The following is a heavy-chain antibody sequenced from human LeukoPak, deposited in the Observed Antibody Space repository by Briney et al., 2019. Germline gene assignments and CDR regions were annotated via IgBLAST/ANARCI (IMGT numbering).Heavy chain of an antibody. CDR2: IYYSGST. CDR3: AKSIVGAILAFDI. J-gene: IGHJ3*02. V-gene: IGHV4-59*01. D-gene: IGHD1-26*01. Sequence: SETVSLTCTVSGGSISSYYWSWIRQPPGKGLEWIGYIYYSGSTNYNPSLKSRVTISVDTSKNQFSLKLSSVTAADTAVYYCAKSIVGAILAFDIWGQGTMVTVSS. CDR1: GGSISSYY.